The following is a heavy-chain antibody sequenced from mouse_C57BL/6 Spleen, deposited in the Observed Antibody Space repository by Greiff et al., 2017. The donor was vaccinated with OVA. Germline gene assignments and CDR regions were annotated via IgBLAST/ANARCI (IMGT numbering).Heavy chain of an antibody. CDR3: TRALPD. Sequence: VQLQPSGAELVRPGASVTLSCKASGYTFTDYEMHWVKQTPVHGLEWIGAIDPETGGTAYNQKFKGKAILTADKSSSTAYMELRSLTSEDSAVYYCTRALPDWGQGTLVTVSA. V-gene: IGHV1-15*01. J-gene: IGHJ3*01. D-gene: IGHD5-5*01. CDR1: GYTFTDYE. CDR2: IDPETGGT.